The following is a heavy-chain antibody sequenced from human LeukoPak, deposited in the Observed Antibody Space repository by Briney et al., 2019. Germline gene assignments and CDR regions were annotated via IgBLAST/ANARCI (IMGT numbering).Heavy chain of an antibody. V-gene: IGHV4-39*07. D-gene: IGHD3-16*01. CDR1: GGSISSSTYY. CDR2: IYYSGST. CDR3: ARDPSLGAFDI. Sequence: SETLSLTCTVSGGSISSSTYYWGWIRQPPGKGLEWIGSIYYSGSTYYNPSLKSRVTISVDTSKNQFSLKLSSVTAADTAVYYCARDPSLGAFDIWGQGTMVTVSS. J-gene: IGHJ3*02.